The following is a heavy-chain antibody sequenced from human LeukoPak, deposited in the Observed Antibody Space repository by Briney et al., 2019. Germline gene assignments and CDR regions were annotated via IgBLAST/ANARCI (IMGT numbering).Heavy chain of an antibody. D-gene: IGHD2-15*01. CDR2: INHSGST. Sequence: SETLSLTCAVYGGSFSGYYWSWIRQPPGKGLEWIGEINHSGSTNYNPSLKSRVTISVDTSKNQFSLKLSSVTAADTAVYYCARATRGSSGGSCRFDYWGQGTLVTVSS. J-gene: IGHJ4*02. CDR1: GGSFSGYY. V-gene: IGHV4-34*01. CDR3: ARATRGSSGGSCRFDY.